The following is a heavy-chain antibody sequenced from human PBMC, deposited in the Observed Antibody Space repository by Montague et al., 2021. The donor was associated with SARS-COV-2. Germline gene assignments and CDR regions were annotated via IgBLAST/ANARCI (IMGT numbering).Heavy chain of an antibody. CDR2: IPYDGSNK. V-gene: IGHV3-30*04. D-gene: IGHD1-26*01. Sequence: SLRLSCAASGFTFSSYAMHWVRQAPGKGLEWVAVIPYDGSNKYYADSVEGRFTISRDNSKNTLYLQMNSLRAEDTAVYYCARAYSGSYWGAFDIWGQGTMVTVSS. J-gene: IGHJ3*02. CDR1: GFTFSSYA. CDR3: ARAYSGSYWGAFDI.